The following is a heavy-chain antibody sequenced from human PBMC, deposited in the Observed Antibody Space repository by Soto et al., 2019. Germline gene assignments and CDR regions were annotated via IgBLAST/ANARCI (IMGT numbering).Heavy chain of an antibody. J-gene: IGHJ5*02. Sequence: ASVEVSCKXSGHSFTKYGIGWVRQAPGQGLEWMGWISAHNGDAKYAQKFQGRLNLTTETSTTTAYMELRRLRSDDTGVYYWARVQAPYDYVWGSYLLGWFDPWGQGTLVTVSS. V-gene: IGHV1-18*04. D-gene: IGHD3-16*02. CDR2: ISAHNGDA. CDR1: GHSFTKYG. CDR3: ARVQAPYDYVWGSYLLGWFDP.